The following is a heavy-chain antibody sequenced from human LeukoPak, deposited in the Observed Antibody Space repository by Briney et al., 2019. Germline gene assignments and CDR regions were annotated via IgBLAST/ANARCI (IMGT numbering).Heavy chain of an antibody. J-gene: IGHJ4*02. CDR1: GYTFTSYG. CDR3: ARGSRIAAAGHHFDY. Sequence: RASVKVSCKASGYTFTSYGISWVRQAPGQGLEWMGWISAYNGNTNYAQKLQGRVTMTTDTSTSTAYMELRSLRSDDTAVYYCARGSRIAAAGHHFDYWGQGTLVTVSS. D-gene: IGHD6-13*01. CDR2: ISAYNGNT. V-gene: IGHV1-18*01.